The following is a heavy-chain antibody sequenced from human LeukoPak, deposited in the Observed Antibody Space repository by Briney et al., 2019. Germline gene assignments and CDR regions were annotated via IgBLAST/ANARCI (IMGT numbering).Heavy chain of an antibody. J-gene: IGHJ4*02. CDR3: ARGGSSGLNY. V-gene: IGHV4-34*01. CDR2: INNSGST. Sequence: SETLSLTCAVYGGSFSGYYWSWIPPPPGRGLEWIGEINNSGSTNDNPSLKIRVTISVDTSKNQFSLKLSSVTAADTAVYYCARGGSSGLNYWGQGTLVTVSS. D-gene: IGHD6-19*01. CDR1: GGSFSGYY.